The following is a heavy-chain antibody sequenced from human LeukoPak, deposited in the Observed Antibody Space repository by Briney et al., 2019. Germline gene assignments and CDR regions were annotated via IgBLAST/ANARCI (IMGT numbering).Heavy chain of an antibody. CDR3: AREKTDSSGYFYYYCMDV. CDR1: GYSISSGYY. V-gene: IGHV4-38-2*02. J-gene: IGHJ6*03. Sequence: SETLSLTCTVSGYSISSGYYWGWIRQPPGKGLEWIGSIYHSGSTYYNPSLKSRVTISVDTSKNQFSLKLSPVTAADTAVYYCAREKTDSSGYFYYYCMDVWGKGTTVTVSS. D-gene: IGHD3-22*01. CDR2: IYHSGST.